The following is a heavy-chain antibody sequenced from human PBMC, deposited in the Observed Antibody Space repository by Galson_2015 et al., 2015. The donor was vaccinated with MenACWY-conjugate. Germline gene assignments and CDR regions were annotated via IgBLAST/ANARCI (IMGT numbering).Heavy chain of an antibody. CDR3: ARVVNDYGDTLDY. J-gene: IGHJ4*02. V-gene: IGHV1-46*01. CDR1: GYTFTSYG. CDR2: INPSGGST. Sequence: SVKVSCKASGYTFTSYGISWVRQAPGQGLEWMGIINPSGGSTSYAQKFQGRVTMTRDMSTSTVYMELSSLRSEDTAVYYCARVVNDYGDTLDYWGQGTLVTVSS. D-gene: IGHD4-17*01.